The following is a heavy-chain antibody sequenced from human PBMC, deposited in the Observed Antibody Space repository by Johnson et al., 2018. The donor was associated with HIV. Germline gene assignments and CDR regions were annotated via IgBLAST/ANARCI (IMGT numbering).Heavy chain of an antibody. V-gene: IGHV3-11*04. CDR3: AGAPLPHDAFDI. CDR1: GFTFSDYY. J-gene: IGHJ3*02. CDR2: ISNSGSTI. D-gene: IGHD4/OR15-4a*01. Sequence: QVQLVESGGGLVKPGGSLRLSCAASGFTFSDYYMSWIRQAPGKGLEWVSYISNSGSTIYYTDSVKGRFTISRDNAKNSLYLQMNSLRAEYTAVYYCAGAPLPHDAFDIWGQGTMVTVSS.